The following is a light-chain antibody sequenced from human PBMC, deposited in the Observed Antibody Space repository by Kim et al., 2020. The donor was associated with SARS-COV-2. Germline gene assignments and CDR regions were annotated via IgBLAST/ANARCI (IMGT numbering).Light chain of an antibody. V-gene: IGLV1-44*01. CDR2: GYN. J-gene: IGLJ3*02. CDR3: ATWDDRLNTPV. CDR1: NSNIGGNL. Sequence: GRRVPISCSGSNSNIGGNLVSWYRQLPGTAPKVVLYGYNKRPPGVPDRISGSTSGTAASLAISGLRSEDDGDYYCATWDDRLNTPVFGGGTQLTVL.